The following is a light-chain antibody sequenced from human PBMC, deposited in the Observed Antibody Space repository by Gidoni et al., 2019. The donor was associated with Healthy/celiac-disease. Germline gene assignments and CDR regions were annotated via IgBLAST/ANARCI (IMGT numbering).Light chain of an antibody. Sequence: DIQLTQSPSTLSASVGDRVTITCWASQSINHWLAWYQQKPGKAPKLLIYDAASLEIGVPSRFSGSGSGTEFIFTISSLQPDDFATYYCQQYNSYSTFGPGTKVEIK. V-gene: IGKV1-5*01. J-gene: IGKJ1*01. CDR3: QQYNSYST. CDR1: QSINHW. CDR2: DAA.